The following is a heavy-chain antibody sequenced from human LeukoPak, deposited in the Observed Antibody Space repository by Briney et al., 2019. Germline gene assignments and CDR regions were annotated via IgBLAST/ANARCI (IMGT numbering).Heavy chain of an antibody. J-gene: IGHJ4*02. D-gene: IGHD5-24*01. CDR3: AKDADNSQTHLDF. CDR2: ITGNCGTT. CDR1: GFTSNIYA. Sequence: GGALRLSCAASGFTSNIYAMKWVRQAPGKARECGSRITGNCGTTYYAASAKGRFTISRDNSNNTVYLQINSLRAEDTAVFYCAKDADNSQTHLDFWGQGTLVTVSS. V-gene: IGHV3-23*01.